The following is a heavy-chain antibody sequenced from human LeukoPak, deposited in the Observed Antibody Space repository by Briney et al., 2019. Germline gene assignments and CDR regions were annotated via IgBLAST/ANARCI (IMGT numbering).Heavy chain of an antibody. CDR3: ARLMDGSGSYYNVDHSYYYYMDV. D-gene: IGHD3-10*01. CDR2: IIPIFGTA. V-gene: IGHV1-69*13. J-gene: IGHJ6*03. Sequence: GASVKVSCKASGGTFSSYAISWVRQAPGQGLEWMGGIIPIFGTANYAQKFQGRVTITADESTSTAYMGLSSLRSEDTAVYYCARLMDGSGSYYNVDHSYYYYMDVWGKGTTVTVSS. CDR1: GGTFSSYA.